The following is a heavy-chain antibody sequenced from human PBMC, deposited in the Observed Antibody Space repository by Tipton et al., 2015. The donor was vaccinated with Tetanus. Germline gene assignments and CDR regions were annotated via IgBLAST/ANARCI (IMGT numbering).Heavy chain of an antibody. J-gene: IGHJ4*02. D-gene: IGHD4-17*01. Sequence: QLVQPGGGLVKPGGSLRLSCVASGFTFSDHYMSWVRQAPGKGLEWVATMKQDGSEIKYVDSVTGRFTISRDNAKNSLYLQLNSLRAEDTAVYYCVRDERYGDYAYWGQGALVTVSS. CDR1: GFTFSDHY. CDR2: MKQDGSEI. CDR3: VRDERYGDYAY. V-gene: IGHV3-7*03.